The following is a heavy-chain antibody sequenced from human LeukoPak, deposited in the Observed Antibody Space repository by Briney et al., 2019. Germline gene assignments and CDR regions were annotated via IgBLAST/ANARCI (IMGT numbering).Heavy chain of an antibody. J-gene: IGHJ4*02. CDR2: ISLTGET. CDR3: SGESGAFCPFGY. CDR1: GGSLSRTNW. D-gene: IGHD1-26*01. Sequence: PSETLSLTCGVSGGSLSRTNWWSWVRQPPGQGLEGIGEISLTGETNYNPSLNGRVTMSLDETRNQLSMDLTSVTAADTAIYDCSGESGAFCPFGYWGQGTLVIVPP. V-gene: IGHV4-4*02.